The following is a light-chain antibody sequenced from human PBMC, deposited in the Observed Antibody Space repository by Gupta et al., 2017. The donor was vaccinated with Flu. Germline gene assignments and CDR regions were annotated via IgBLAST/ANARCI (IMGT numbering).Light chain of an antibody. CDR3: QQRSNWHALT. V-gene: IGKV3-11*01. J-gene: IGKJ4*01. CDR1: QSVSSY. CDR2: DAS. Sequence: ELVLTQSPATLSLSPGERATLSCRASQSVSSYLSRYQQKPGQAPRLLIYDASNRATGIPARFSGSGSGTDFTLTISSLEPEDFAVYYCQQRSNWHALTFGGGTKVEIK.